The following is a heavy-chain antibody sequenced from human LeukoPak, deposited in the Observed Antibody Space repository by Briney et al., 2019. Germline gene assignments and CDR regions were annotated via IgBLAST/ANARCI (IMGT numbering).Heavy chain of an antibody. V-gene: IGHV4-34*01. CDR1: GGSCSGYY. CDR3: VRRDCSITSCTVDS. J-gene: IGHJ5*01. Sequence: PSETLPLTCAVYGGSCSGYYWSWIRQPPGKGLEWIGEINHSGSTNYNPSLKSRVTISVDTSKNQFSLKLSSVTAANTAVYCCVRRDCSITSCTVDSWRQGTLVTVSS. D-gene: IGHD2-2*01. CDR2: INHSGST.